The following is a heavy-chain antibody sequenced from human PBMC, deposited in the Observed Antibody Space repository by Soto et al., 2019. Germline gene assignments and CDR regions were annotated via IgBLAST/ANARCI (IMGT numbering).Heavy chain of an antibody. Sequence: QVQLQESGPGLVKPSQTLSLTCTVSGASISSGNYYWSWIRQRPGKGLEWLGYIHYSGSTYYNPTLESRVTISVDTSKNQFSLKLSSVTAAVTGVYYCAREKGRSGYVLFDYWGQGTLVTVSS. V-gene: IGHV4-31*03. J-gene: IGHJ4*02. CDR2: IHYSGST. CDR3: AREKGRSGYVLFDY. CDR1: GASISSGNYY. D-gene: IGHD5-12*01.